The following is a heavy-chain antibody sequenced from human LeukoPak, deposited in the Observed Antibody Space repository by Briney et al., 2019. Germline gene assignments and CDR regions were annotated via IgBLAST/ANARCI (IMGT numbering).Heavy chain of an antibody. Sequence: SETLSLTCTVSGGSISSYCWSWIRQPPGKGLEWIGYIYYSGNSNSNPSLKSRVTISVDTSKKQFSLKLSSVTAADTAFYYCARYIVSYPHDAFDIWGQGTMVTVSS. J-gene: IGHJ3*02. CDR1: GGSISSYC. V-gene: IGHV4-59*01. CDR3: ARYIVSYPHDAFDI. D-gene: IGHD1-26*01. CDR2: IYYSGNS.